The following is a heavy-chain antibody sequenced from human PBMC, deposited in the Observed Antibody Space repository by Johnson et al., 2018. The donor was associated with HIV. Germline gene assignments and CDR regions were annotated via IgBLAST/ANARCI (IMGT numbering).Heavy chain of an antibody. CDR3: ARDLAYNSRWTGAFDI. CDR1: GFTFSSYA. D-gene: IGHD6-13*01. V-gene: IGHV3-30-3*01. CDR2: ISYDASNK. Sequence: QVQLVESGGGVVQPGRSLRLSCAASGFTFSSYAMHWVRQAPGKGLEWVAVISYDASNKYYADSLKGRFPISRDNPKNTVYLHMNNLRAEDTAVYYCARDLAYNSRWTGAFDIWGQGTIVTVSS. J-gene: IGHJ3*02.